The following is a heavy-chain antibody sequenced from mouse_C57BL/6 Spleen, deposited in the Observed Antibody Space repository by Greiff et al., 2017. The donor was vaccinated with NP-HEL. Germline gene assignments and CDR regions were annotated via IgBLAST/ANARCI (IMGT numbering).Heavy chain of an antibody. CDR2: ISYDGSN. CDR3: ARENGYYYFDY. V-gene: IGHV3-6*01. J-gene: IGHJ2*01. D-gene: IGHD2-3*01. CDR1: GYSITSGYY. Sequence: EVQLVESGPGLVKPSQSLSLTCSVTGYSITSGYYWNWIRQFPGNKLEWMGYISYDGSNNYNPSLKNRISITRDTSKNQFFLKLNSVTTEDTATYYCARENGYYYFDYWGQGTTLTVSS.